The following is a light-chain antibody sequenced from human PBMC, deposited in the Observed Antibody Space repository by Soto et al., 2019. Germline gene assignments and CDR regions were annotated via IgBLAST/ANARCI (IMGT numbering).Light chain of an antibody. CDR2: AAS. Sequence: DIQLTPSPSFLSASVGDRVTITCRASQGITSYLAWYQQKPGKAPKLLIYAASSLHSGVPSRFSGSGSGTEFTLTISSLQPEDVATYYWQQLNTYPLTFGGGTKVEIK. J-gene: IGKJ4*01. CDR1: QGITSY. V-gene: IGKV1-9*01. CDR3: QQLNTYPLT.